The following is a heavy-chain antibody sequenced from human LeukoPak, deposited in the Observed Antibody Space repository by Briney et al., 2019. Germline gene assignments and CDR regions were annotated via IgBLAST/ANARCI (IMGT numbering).Heavy chain of an antibody. CDR1: GFIFNNYA. CDR2: INGSGSST. D-gene: IGHD6-6*01. V-gene: IGHV3-23*01. CDR3: ARESFAARWD. Sequence: GSLRLSCAASGFIFNNYAMSWVRQAPGKGLEWVSDINGSGSSTNYADSVKGRFTISRDNSKNSLYLQMNSLTAEDTAVYYCARESFAARWDWGQGTLVTVSS. J-gene: IGHJ4*02.